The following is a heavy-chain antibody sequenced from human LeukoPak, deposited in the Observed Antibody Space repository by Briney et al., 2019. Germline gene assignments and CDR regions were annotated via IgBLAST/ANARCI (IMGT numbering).Heavy chain of an antibody. D-gene: IGHD2-2*01. CDR3: ARLSADSSSSRGFDY. CDR1: GGSISSYY. Sequence: ASETLSLTCTVSGGSISSYYWSWIRQPAGKGLEWIGRIYTSGSTNYNPSLKSRVTMSVDTSKNQFSLKLSSVTAADTAVYYCARLSADSSSSRGFDYWGQGTLVTVSS. V-gene: IGHV4-4*07. J-gene: IGHJ4*02. CDR2: IYTSGST.